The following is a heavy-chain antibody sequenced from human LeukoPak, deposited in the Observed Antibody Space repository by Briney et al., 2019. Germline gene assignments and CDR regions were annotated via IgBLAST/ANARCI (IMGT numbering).Heavy chain of an antibody. V-gene: IGHV3-48*01. CDR3: ARVGGIVVLPAAIPRMGLFNV. CDR1: GFTFSSYS. Sequence: GGSLRLSCAASGFTFSSYSMNWVRQAPGKGLEWVSYISAISSSSTYYADSVKGRLTISRDNSKNTLYLQMNSLRAEDTAVYYCARVGGIVVLPAAIPRMGLFNVWGKGTTVTISS. D-gene: IGHD2-2*01. J-gene: IGHJ6*04. CDR2: ISAISSSST.